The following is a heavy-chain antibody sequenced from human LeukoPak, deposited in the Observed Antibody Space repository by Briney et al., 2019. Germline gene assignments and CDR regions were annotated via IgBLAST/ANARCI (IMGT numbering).Heavy chain of an antibody. J-gene: IGHJ4*02. CDR1: GFTFSSYA. CDR2: ISGSGGST. V-gene: IGHV3-23*01. CDR3: AKVPTPIVVPAALYFDY. Sequence: GGSLRLSCAASGFTFSSYAMHWVRQAPGKGLEWVSAISGSGGSTYYADSVKGRFTISRDNSKNTLYLQMNSLRAEDTAVYYCAKVPTPIVVPAALYFDYWGQGTLVTVSS. D-gene: IGHD2-2*01.